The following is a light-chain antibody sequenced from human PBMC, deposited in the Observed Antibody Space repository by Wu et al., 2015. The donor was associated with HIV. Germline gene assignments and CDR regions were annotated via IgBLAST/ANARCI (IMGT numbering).Light chain of an antibody. CDR2: GAS. CDR3: QQYNDWPRT. J-gene: IGKJ1*01. CDR1: LSVSSN. Sequence: EIVLTQSPGTLSLSPGERATFSCRASLSVSSNLAWYQQKRGQTPRLLIYGASTRATDIPARFSGSGSGTEFTLSISSLQSEDFAVYYCQQYNDWPRTLGQGTKVEIK. V-gene: IGKV3-15*01.